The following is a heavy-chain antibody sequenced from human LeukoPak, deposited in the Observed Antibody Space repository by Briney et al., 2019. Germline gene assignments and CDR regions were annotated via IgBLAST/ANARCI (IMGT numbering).Heavy chain of an antibody. J-gene: IGHJ4*02. CDR3: AREKAATRDTIDD. CDR1: GYTFTGYY. D-gene: IGHD2-15*01. CDR2: INPNSGST. V-gene: IGHV1-2*02. Sequence: SVKVSCKASGYTFTGYYMHWVRQAPGQGLEWMGWINPNSGSTNHAQKFQDRVTMTRDTSITTAYMDLSRLRSDDTAMYFCAREKAATRDTIDDWGQGTLVTVSS.